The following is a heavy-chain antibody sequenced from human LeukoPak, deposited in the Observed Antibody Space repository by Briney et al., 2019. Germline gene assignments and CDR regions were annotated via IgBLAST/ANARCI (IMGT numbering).Heavy chain of an antibody. CDR1: GFTFSSYS. Sequence: GGSLRLSCAASGFTFSSYSMNWVRQAPGKGLEWVSYISSSSTIYYADSVKGRFTISRDNAKNSLYLQMNSLRAEDTAVYYCASSNLDAFDIWGQGTMVTVSS. V-gene: IGHV3-48*04. CDR3: ASSNLDAFDI. D-gene: IGHD2-8*01. J-gene: IGHJ3*02. CDR2: ISSSSTI.